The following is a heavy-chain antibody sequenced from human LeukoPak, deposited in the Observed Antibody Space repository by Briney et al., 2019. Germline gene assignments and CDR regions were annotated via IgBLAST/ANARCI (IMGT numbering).Heavy chain of an antibody. V-gene: IGHV3-23*01. Sequence: GGSLRLSCAASGFTFSSYAMSWVRQAPGKGLEWVSAISGSGGSTYYADSVKGRFTISRDNSKNTLYLQMNSLRAEDTAVYYCAKEAIFGVVTVNYFDYWGQGTLVTVSS. CDR3: AKEAIFGVVTVNYFDY. J-gene: IGHJ4*02. CDR2: ISGSGGST. D-gene: IGHD3-3*01. CDR1: GFTFSSYA.